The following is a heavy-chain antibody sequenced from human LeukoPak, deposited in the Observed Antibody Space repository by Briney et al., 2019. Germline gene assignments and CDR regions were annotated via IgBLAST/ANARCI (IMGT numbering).Heavy chain of an antibody. Sequence: SETLSLTCTVSGGSISSGTYYWGWIRQSPGKGLEWIGSMYYSGSSYYNPSLKSRVTISVDTSKNQFSLKLSSVTAADTAVYYCARDSAYCGGDCSDAFDIWGQGTMVTVSS. CDR2: MYYSGSS. J-gene: IGHJ3*02. D-gene: IGHD2-21*02. V-gene: IGHV4-39*07. CDR1: GGSISSGTYY. CDR3: ARDSAYCGGDCSDAFDI.